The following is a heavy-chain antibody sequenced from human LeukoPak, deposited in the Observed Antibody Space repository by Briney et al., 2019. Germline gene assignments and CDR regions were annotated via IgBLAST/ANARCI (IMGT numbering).Heavy chain of an antibody. D-gene: IGHD3-9*01. CDR1: GASISGSGYY. V-gene: IGHV4-39*07. CDR2: IYYSGST. J-gene: IGHJ5*02. Sequence: SETLSLTCAVSGASISGSGYYLGWIRQPPGKGLEWIGSIYYSGSTNYNPSLKSRVTISVDTSKNQFSLKLSSVTAADTAVYYCARGLGNRAYFDWLLFRAWFDPWGQGTLVTVSS. CDR3: ARGLGNRAYFDWLLFRAWFDP.